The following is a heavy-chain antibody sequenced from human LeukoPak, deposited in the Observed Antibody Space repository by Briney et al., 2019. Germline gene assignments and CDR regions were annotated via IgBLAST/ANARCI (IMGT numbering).Heavy chain of an antibody. J-gene: IGHJ4*02. CDR3: ARAYNWNLGIDY. V-gene: IGHV3-66*01. Sequence: PGGSLRLSCTASGFTFSTYDMSWVRQAPGKGLEWVSVIYSGGSTYYADSVKGRFTISRDNSKNTLYLQMNSLRAEDTAVYYCARAYNWNLGIDYWGQGTLVTVSS. CDR2: IYSGGST. CDR1: GFTFSTYD. D-gene: IGHD1-1*01.